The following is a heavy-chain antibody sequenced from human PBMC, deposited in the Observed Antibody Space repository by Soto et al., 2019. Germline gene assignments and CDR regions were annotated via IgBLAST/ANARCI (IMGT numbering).Heavy chain of an antibody. D-gene: IGHD5-18*01. V-gene: IGHV4-31*03. CDR3: ARYAEDTAMALDY. Sequence: SETLSLTCTVSGGSISSGGYYWSWIRQHPGKGLEWIGYIYYSGSTYYNPSLKSRVTISVDTSKNQFSLKLSSVTAADTAVYYCARYAEDTAMALDYWGQGTLVTVSS. CDR2: IYYSGST. J-gene: IGHJ4*02. CDR1: GGSISSGGYY.